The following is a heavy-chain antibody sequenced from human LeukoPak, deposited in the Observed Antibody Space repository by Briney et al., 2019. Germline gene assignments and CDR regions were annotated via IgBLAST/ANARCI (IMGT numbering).Heavy chain of an antibody. D-gene: IGHD3-22*01. CDR3: ARSPGPLWYYDSSGYPEPLDY. J-gene: IGHJ4*02. Sequence: PSKTLSLTCTVSGGSISSYYWSWIRQPPGKGLEWIGYIYYSGSTNYNPSLKSRVTISVDTSKNQFSLKLSSVTAADTAVYYCARSPGPLWYYDSSGYPEPLDYWGQGTLVTVSS. CDR1: GGSISSYY. CDR2: IYYSGST. V-gene: IGHV4-59*01.